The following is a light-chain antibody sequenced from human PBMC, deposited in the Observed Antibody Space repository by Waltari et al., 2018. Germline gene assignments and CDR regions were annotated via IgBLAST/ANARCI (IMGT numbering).Light chain of an antibody. CDR1: QRIVTN. CDR3: QHYNNWPPA. J-gene: IGKJ1*01. Sequence: EIVMTHSPGTLSVSPGERATLSCRASQRIVTNLAWYQQKPGQAPRLLIYAGSARASDIPARFSGSGSGTEFTLTISSLQSEDFGIYYCQHYNNWPPAFGQGTKVEIK. CDR2: AGS. V-gene: IGKV3-15*01.